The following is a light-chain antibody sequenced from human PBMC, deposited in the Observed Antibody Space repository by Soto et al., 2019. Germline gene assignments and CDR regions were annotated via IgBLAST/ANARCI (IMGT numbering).Light chain of an antibody. Sequence: QSVLTQPPSVSGAPGQRVTISCTGSSSNIGAGYDVHWYQQLPGTAPKHPICGNSNRPSGVPDRFSGSKSGTAASLAITGLKAEDEADYYGQFYDSSLSGYVFGTGTKVTVL. CDR2: GNS. V-gene: IGLV1-40*01. CDR3: QFYDSSLSGYV. CDR1: SSNIGAGYD. J-gene: IGLJ1*01.